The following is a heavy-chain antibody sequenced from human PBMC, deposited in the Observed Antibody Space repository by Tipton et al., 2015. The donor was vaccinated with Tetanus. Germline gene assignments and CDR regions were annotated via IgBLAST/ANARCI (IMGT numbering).Heavy chain of an antibody. CDR3: ARANFDFPKKGPFDS. CDR1: GGSISGHY. Sequence: TLSLTCNISGGSISGHYWNWIRQPAGKGLEWIGRMYFSGSTRFNPSLKSRVTMSADPSKNQLSLRLSSVTAADTAVYFCARANFDFPKKGPFDSWGQGIPVIVSA. J-gene: IGHJ4*02. CDR2: MYFSGST. V-gene: IGHV4-4*07. D-gene: IGHD3-3*01.